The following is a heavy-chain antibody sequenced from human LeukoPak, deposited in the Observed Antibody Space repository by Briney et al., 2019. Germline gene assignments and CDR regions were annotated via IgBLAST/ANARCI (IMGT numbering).Heavy chain of an antibody. CDR3: AREERYCSGGSCYSNWFDP. D-gene: IGHD2-15*01. V-gene: IGHV1-2*02. CDR1: GYTFTGYY. CDR2: INPNSGGT. J-gene: IGHJ5*02. Sequence: ASVTVSCKASGYTFTGYYMHWVRQAPGQGLEWMGWINPNSGGTNYAQKFQGRVTMTRDTSISTAYMELSRLRSDDTAVYYCAREERYCSGGSCYSNWFDPWGQGTLVTVSS.